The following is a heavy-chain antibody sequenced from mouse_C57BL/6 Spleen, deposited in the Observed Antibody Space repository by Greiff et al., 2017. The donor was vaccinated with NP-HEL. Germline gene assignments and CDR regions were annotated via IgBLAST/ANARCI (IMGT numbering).Heavy chain of an antibody. V-gene: IGHV1-82*01. CDR2: IYPGDGDT. Sequence: QVQLQQSGPELVKPGASVKISCKASGYAFSSSWMNWVKQRPGKGLEWIGRIYPGDGDTNYNGKFKGKATLTEDKSSSTAYMQLSSLTSEDSAVYFCARVRDGADYWGQGTTLTVSS. J-gene: IGHJ2*01. CDR1: GYAFSSSW. D-gene: IGHD3-2*02. CDR3: ARVRDGADY.